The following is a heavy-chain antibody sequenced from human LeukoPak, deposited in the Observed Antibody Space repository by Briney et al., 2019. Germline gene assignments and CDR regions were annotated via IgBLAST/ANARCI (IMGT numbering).Heavy chain of an antibody. CDR3: ARVYCGGDCYYGNYYFDY. Sequence: SDTLSLTCAVSGGSISSVGYAWSWIRRPPGKGLEWIGYIYHSGSTYYNPSLKSRVTISVDRSKNQFSLKLSSVTAADTAVYYCARVYCGGDCYYGNYYFDYWGQGTLVTVSS. D-gene: IGHD2-21*02. CDR1: GGSISSVGYA. CDR2: IYHSGST. V-gene: IGHV4-30-2*01. J-gene: IGHJ4*02.